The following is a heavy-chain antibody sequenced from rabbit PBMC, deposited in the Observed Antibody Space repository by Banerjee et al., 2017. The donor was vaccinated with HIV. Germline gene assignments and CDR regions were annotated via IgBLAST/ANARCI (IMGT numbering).Heavy chain of an antibody. Sequence: QEQLVESGGGLVQPEGSLTLTCTASAFSFSNGYVMCWARQAPGKGLEWIACINTSNGNTVYASWAKGRFTISKTSSTTVTLQMTSLTAADTATYFCARDAGGDGYSNDLWGPGTLVTDS. CDR3: ARDAGGDGYSNDL. J-gene: IGHJ4*01. D-gene: IGHD7-1*01. V-gene: IGHV1S45*01. CDR1: AFSFSNGYV. CDR2: INTSNGNT.